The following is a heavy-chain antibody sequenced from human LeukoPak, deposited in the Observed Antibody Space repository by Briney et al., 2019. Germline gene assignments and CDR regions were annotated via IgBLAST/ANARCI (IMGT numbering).Heavy chain of an antibody. Sequence: PSETLSLTCTVSGYSISSGYHWGWIRQPPGKGLEWIGSIYYSGSTYYNPSLKSRVTISVDTSKNQFSLKLSSVTAADTAVYYCARRMGITMTNWFDPWGQGTLVTVSS. CDR2: IYYSGST. D-gene: IGHD3-22*01. V-gene: IGHV4-38-2*02. J-gene: IGHJ5*02. CDR3: ARRMGITMTNWFDP. CDR1: GYSISSGYH.